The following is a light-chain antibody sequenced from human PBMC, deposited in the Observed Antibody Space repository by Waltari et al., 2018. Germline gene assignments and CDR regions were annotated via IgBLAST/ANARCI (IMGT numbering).Light chain of an antibody. Sequence: QSALTQPASVSGSPGQSITISCTGTSSDVGSYNYVSWYQQHPGKAPKLMICEVSNRPSGVSNRFSGSKSGNTASLTISGLQAEDEADYYCSSYTSSSTPVVFGGGTKLTVL. CDR3: SSYTSSSTPVV. J-gene: IGLJ2*01. CDR1: SSDVGSYNY. V-gene: IGLV2-14*01. CDR2: EVS.